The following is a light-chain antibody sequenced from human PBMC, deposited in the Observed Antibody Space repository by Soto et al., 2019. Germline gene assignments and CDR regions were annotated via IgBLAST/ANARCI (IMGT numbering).Light chain of an antibody. V-gene: IGLV1-40*01. CDR2: GNS. J-gene: IGLJ2*01. Sequence: QSVLTQPPSVSGAPGQRVTISCTGSSSNIGAGYDVHWYQQLPGTAPILLIYGNSNRPSGVPDRFSGSKSGTSASLAITGHEAEDEADYCHQSDSSSLGVLFGGGTKLTVL. CDR3: QSDSSSLGVL. CDR1: SSNIGAGYD.